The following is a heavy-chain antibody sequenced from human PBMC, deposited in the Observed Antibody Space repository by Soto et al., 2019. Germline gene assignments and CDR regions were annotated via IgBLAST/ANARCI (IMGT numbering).Heavy chain of an antibody. CDR3: AKDQITIVRGTPDYYHYYMDV. CDR2: ISYDGSNK. V-gene: IGHV3-30*18. J-gene: IGHJ6*03. Sequence: QVQLVESGGGVVQPGRSLRLSCAASGFTFSSYGMHWVRQAPGKGLEWVAVISYDGSNKYYADSVKGRFTISRDNSKNTLYLQMNSLRAEDTAVYYCAKDQITIVRGTPDYYHYYMDVWGKGTTVTVSS. CDR1: GFTFSSYG. D-gene: IGHD3-10*01.